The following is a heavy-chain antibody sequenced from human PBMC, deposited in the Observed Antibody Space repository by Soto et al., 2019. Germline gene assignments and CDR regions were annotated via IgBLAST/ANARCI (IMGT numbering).Heavy chain of an antibody. Sequence: QVQLVQSGAEVKKPGSSVKVSCKASGGTFSSYAISWVRQAPGQGLEWMGGIIPIFCTANYAQKFQGRVTITADESTSTAYIELRSLRSEDTAVYYCAGLEGGGYCSGPSCYMSPPSDGMDGWGQGTTVTVFS. CDR1: GGTFSSYA. J-gene: IGHJ6*02. CDR3: AGLEGGGYCSGPSCYMSPPSDGMDG. D-gene: IGHD2-2*02. CDR2: IIPIFCTA. V-gene: IGHV1-69*01.